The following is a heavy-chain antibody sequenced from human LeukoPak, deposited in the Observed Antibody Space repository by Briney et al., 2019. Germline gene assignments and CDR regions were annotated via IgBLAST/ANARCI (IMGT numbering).Heavy chain of an antibody. V-gene: IGHV4-34*01. Sequence: SETLSLTCAVYGGSFSGYYWSWIRQPPGKGLEWIGEINHSGSTNYNPSLKSRVTISVDTSKNQFSLKLSSVTAADTAVYYCARKNYDYDWGSYRPRGFFDYWGQGTLVTVSS. CDR1: GGSFSGYY. CDR2: INHSGST. J-gene: IGHJ4*02. D-gene: IGHD3-16*02. CDR3: ARKNYDYDWGSYRPRGFFDY.